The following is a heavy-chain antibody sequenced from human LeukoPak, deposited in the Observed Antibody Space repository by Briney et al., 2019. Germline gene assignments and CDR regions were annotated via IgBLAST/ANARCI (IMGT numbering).Heavy chain of an antibody. D-gene: IGHD1-26*01. CDR3: AKTGSGSYYDH. V-gene: IGHV3-30*02. CDR1: GFTFSRYG. J-gene: IGHJ4*02. CDR2: IWFDGSKK. Sequence: GGSLRLSCAASGFTFSRYGMHWVRQAPGKGLEWVAVIWFDGSKKYYGDAVKGRFTISRDNSKNTLYLQMNSPRAEDTAVYYCAKTGSGSYYDHWGQGTLVTVSS.